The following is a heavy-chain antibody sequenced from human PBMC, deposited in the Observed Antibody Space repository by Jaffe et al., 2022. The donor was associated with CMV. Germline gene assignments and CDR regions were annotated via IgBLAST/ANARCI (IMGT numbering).Heavy chain of an antibody. CDR3: ARQIRITMILDY. J-gene: IGHJ4*02. V-gene: IGHV4-39*01. CDR1: GGSISSNTYY. Sequence: HLQLQESGPGLVKPSETLSLTCTVSGGSISSNTYYWGWIRQPPGKGLEWIASIYYSGSNYYNPSLKSRVTISVDTSKNQFSLKLSSVTAADTAVYYCARQIRITMILDYWGQGTLVTVSS. D-gene: IGHD3-22*01. CDR2: IYYSGSN.